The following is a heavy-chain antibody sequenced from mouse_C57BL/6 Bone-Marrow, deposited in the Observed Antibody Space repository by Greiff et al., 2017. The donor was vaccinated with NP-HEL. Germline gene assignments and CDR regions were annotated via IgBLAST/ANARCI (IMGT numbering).Heavy chain of an antibody. CDR2: INPSSGYT. D-gene: IGHD2-1*01. CDR1: GYTFTSYT. Sequence: VQLQQSGAELARPGASVKMSCKASGYTFTSYTMHWVKQRPGQGLEWIGYINPSSGYTKYNQKFKDTATLTADKSSSTAYMQLSSLTSEDSAVYYCARIDGNYPWFAYWGQGTLVTVSA. J-gene: IGHJ3*01. CDR3: ARIDGNYPWFAY. V-gene: IGHV1-4*01.